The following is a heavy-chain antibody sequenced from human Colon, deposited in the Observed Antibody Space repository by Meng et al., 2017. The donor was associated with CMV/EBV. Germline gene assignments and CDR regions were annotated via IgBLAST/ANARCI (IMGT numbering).Heavy chain of an antibody. CDR1: GFTFGDYA. J-gene: IGHJ3*01. CDR3: ARDPYIKAFDL. Sequence: GGSLRLSCTASGFTFGDYAMSWVRQAPGKGLEWVGFIRSKAYGGTTEYADSVKGRFTISRDESRYTVDLQMSNLRLDDTAVYYCARDPYIKAFDLWGQGTMVTVSS. V-gene: IGHV3-49*04. D-gene: IGHD4-11*01. CDR2: IRSKAYGGTT.